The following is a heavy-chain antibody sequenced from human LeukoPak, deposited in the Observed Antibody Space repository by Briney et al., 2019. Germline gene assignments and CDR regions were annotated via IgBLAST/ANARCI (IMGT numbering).Heavy chain of an antibody. CDR2: ISSSSSTI. Sequence: GGSLRLSCAASGFTFSSYSMNWVRQAPGKGLEWVSYISSSSSTIYYADSVKGRFTISRDNAKNSLYLQMNSLRAEDTAVYYCARQQLVGVFDYWGQGTLVTVSS. J-gene: IGHJ4*02. V-gene: IGHV3-48*01. CDR3: ARQQLVGVFDY. CDR1: GFTFSSYS. D-gene: IGHD6-13*01.